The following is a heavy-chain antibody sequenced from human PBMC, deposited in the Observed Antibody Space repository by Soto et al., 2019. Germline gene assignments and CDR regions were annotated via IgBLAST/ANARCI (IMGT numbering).Heavy chain of an antibody. CDR3: ARDDRSVSGVGTLDH. J-gene: IGHJ4*02. CDR2: TNEGSGNT. D-gene: IGHD3-3*01. V-gene: IGHV1-3*01. Sequence: APVKAPFMATGYIFKNYAVHWVRQAPGQRLEWMGFTNEGSGNTRFSQKFHGRISITRDTSASTVYLDLSSLTSEDTAIYYCARDDRSVSGVGTLDHWGPGTLVTVSS. CDR1: GYIFKNYA.